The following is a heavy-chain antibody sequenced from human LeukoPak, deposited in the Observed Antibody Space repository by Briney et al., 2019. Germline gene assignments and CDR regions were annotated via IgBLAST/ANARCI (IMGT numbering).Heavy chain of an antibody. CDR1: GGSISSGTYY. J-gene: IGHJ4*02. CDR3: ARSWSSGWY. V-gene: IGHV4-61*02. Sequence: ASETLSLTCTVSGGSISSGTYYWSWIRQPAGKELEWIGRIYTSGSTNYNPSLKSRVTISVDTSKNQFSLKLSSVTAADTAVYYCARSWSSGWYWGQGTLVTVSS. CDR2: IYTSGST. D-gene: IGHD3-22*01.